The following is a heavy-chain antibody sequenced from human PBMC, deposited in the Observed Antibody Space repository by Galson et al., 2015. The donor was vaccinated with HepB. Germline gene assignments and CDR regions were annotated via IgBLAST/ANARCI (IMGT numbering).Heavy chain of an antibody. V-gene: IGHV6-1*01. Sequence: CAISGDSVSSNSAAWNWIRQSPSRGLEWLGRTYYRSKWYNDYAVSVKSRITINPDTSKNQFSLQLNPVTPEDTAVYYCARDGVAAAGIGYYYYGMDVWGQGTTVTVSS. CDR2: TYYRSKWYN. J-gene: IGHJ6*02. D-gene: IGHD6-13*01. CDR3: ARDGVAAAGIGYYYYGMDV. CDR1: GDSVSSNSAA.